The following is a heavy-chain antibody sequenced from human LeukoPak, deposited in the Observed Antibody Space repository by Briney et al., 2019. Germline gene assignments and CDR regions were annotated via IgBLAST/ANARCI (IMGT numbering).Heavy chain of an antibody. J-gene: IGHJ1*01. CDR1: GFTFSSYG. Sequence: PGRSLRLSCAASGFTFSSYGIHWVRQAPGKGLEWVAVISYDGSNKYYADSVKGRFTISRDNSKNTLYLQMNSLRAEDTALYYCAKDTMEYGDYVHFQHWGQGTLVTVSS. V-gene: IGHV3-30*18. CDR2: ISYDGSNK. CDR3: AKDTMEYGDYVHFQH. D-gene: IGHD4-17*01.